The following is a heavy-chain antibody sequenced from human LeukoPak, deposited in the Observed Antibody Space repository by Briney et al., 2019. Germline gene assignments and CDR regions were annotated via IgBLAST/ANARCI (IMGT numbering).Heavy chain of an antibody. CDR2: ISGSGDRT. CDR3: AKAYSSSWHYFDY. Sequence: GGSLRLSCAASGFTFNSYAMNWVRQAPGKGLEWVSAISGSGDRTYYADSVKGRFTISRDKSKNTLYLQMDSLRAEDTSVCYCAKAYSSSWHYFDYWGRGTLVTVSS. D-gene: IGHD6-13*01. CDR1: GFTFNSYA. J-gene: IGHJ4*02. V-gene: IGHV3-23*01.